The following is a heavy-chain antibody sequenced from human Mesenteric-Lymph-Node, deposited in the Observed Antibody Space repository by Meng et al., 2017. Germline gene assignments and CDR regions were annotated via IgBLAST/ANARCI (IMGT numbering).Heavy chain of an antibody. CDR3: ARLIGNGCIDS. CDR1: GGSFSGYY. D-gene: IGHD6-25*01. CDR2: INHSGST. J-gene: IGHJ4*02. V-gene: IGHV4-34*01. Sequence: SETLSLTCAVYGGSFSGYYWSWIRQPPGKGLEWIGEINHSGSTNYNPSLKSRVTISVDTSKNQFSLQLTSVSTEDTAVYYCARLIGNGCIDSWGRGTLVTVSS.